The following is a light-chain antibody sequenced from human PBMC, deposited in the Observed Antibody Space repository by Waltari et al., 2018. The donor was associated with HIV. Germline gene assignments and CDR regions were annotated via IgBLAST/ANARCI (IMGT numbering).Light chain of an antibody. J-gene: IGKJ1*01. CDR3: QQYDSDPWT. CDR2: KAS. CDR1: QSIRNW. V-gene: IGKV1-5*03. Sequence: DIQLPQSPSTLSASVGAAVPISCRASQSIRNWLALYQQKPGKAPQLLIYKASSLGSGVPSRFSGSGSGTEFTLTLSSLQPEDFATYYCQQYDSDPWTFGPGTKVEIK.